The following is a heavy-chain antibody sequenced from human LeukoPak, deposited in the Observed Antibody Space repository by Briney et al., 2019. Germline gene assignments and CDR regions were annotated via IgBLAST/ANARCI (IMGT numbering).Heavy chain of an antibody. CDR2: IYYSGST. V-gene: IGHV4-39*01. CDR1: GGSISSSSYY. CDR3: ARVYSNYVSWFDP. Sequence: PLETLSLTCTVSGGSISSSSYYWGWIRQPPGKGLEWIGSIYYSGSTYYNPSLKSRVTVSVDTSKNQFSLKLGSVTAADTAVYYCARVYSNYVSWFDPWGQGTLVTVSS. J-gene: IGHJ5*02. D-gene: IGHD4-11*01.